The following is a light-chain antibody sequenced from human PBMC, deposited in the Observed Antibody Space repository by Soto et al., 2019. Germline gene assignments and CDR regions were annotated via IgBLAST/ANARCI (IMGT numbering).Light chain of an antibody. J-gene: IGLJ1*01. CDR3: ANWDYRLNGSKV. V-gene: IGLV1-44*01. CDR2: TNS. CDR1: SSNIGSNT. Sequence: QSVLTQPPSASGTPGQRVTISCSGSSSNIGSNTVNWYQQLPGTAPKLLIYTNSQRPSGVPDRFSGSKSGTSASLAISGLPSEDEADYYRANWDYRLNGSKVFGTGTKVTV.